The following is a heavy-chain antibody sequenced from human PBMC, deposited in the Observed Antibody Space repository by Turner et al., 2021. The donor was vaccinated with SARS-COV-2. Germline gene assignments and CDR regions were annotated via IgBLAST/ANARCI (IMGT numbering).Heavy chain of an antibody. D-gene: IGHD6-19*01. Sequence: QVQLVESGGGVVQPGRSLRLSCAASGFTFRSYGIHWVRQAPGKGLEWVAFIWYDGSNKYYADAVKGRFTISRDNSKNTLYLQMNSLRAEDTAVCYCARDKGEGSSGWLIPSGSYYFDYWGQGTLVTVSS. J-gene: IGHJ4*02. CDR2: IWYDGSNK. CDR1: GFTFRSYG. V-gene: IGHV3-33*01. CDR3: ARDKGEGSSGWLIPSGSYYFDY.